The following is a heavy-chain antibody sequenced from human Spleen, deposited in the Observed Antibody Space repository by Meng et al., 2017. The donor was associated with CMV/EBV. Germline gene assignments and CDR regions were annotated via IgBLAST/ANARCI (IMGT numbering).Heavy chain of an antibody. D-gene: IGHD3-3*01. CDR3: AKGLYDFWTVDY. CDR1: GFIFSSYS. V-gene: IGHV3-21*06. CDR2: ISSSSRYR. J-gene: IGHJ4*02. Sequence: GESLKISCAASGFIFSSYSMNLVRQAPGKGLEWVSSISSSSRYRYYADSVKGRFTISRDNAKNSLYLQMNSLRAEDTAVYYCAKGLYDFWTVDYWGQGTLVTVSS.